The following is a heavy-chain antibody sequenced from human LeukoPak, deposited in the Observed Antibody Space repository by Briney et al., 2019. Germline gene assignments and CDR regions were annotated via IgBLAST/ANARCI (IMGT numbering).Heavy chain of an antibody. D-gene: IGHD4-17*01. CDR1: GFTFSSYE. CDR3: AKESTVTPGNVNWFDP. J-gene: IGHJ5*02. V-gene: IGHV3-48*03. Sequence: GGSLRLSCAASGFTFSSYEMNWVRQAPGKGLEWISYITTSGTTLDYADSVKGRFTISRDNAKNSLYLQMNSLRAEDTAVYYCAKESTVTPGNVNWFDPWGQGTLVTVSS. CDR2: ITTSGTTL.